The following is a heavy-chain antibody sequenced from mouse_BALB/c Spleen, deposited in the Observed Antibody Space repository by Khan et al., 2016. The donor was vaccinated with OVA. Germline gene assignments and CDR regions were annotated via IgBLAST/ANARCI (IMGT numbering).Heavy chain of an antibody. CDR3: ARGRGY. Sequence: VQLKESGPGLVKPSQSLSLTCTVTGYSITSDYTWNWIRQFPGNKLEWMGYINYSGSTGYNPSLKSRISITRDTSKNQFFLQLNSGTPWDTATYYCARGRGYWGQGTTLTVSS. J-gene: IGHJ2*01. CDR2: INYSGST. CDR1: GYSITSDYT. V-gene: IGHV3-2*02.